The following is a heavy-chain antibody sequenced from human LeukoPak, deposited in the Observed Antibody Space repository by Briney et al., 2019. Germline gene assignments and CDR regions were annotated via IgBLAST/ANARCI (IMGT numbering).Heavy chain of an antibody. CDR2: INHSGST. D-gene: IGHD1-26*01. J-gene: IGHJ4*02. Sequence: KPSETLSLTCAVYGGSFSGYYWSWIRQPPGKGLEWIGEINHSGSTNYNPSLRSRVTISVDTSKNQFSLELSSVTAADTAVYYCARHSVTYPHYFDYWGQGTLVTVSS. CDR1: GGSFSGYY. CDR3: ARHSVTYPHYFDY. V-gene: IGHV4-34*01.